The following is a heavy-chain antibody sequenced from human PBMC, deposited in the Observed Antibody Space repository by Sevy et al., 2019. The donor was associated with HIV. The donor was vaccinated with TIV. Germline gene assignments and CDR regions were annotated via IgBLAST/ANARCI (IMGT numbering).Heavy chain of an antibody. CDR3: AKGVGRGWAIVVVPAARNDAFDI. Sequence: GGSLRLSCAASGFTFSSYGMHWVRQAPGKGLEWVAVISYDGSNKYYADSVKGRFTISRDNSKNTLYLQMNSLRAEDTAVYYCAKGVGRGWAIVVVPAARNDAFDIWGQGTMVTVSS. D-gene: IGHD2-2*01. V-gene: IGHV3-30*18. J-gene: IGHJ3*02. CDR1: GFTFSSYG. CDR2: ISYDGSNK.